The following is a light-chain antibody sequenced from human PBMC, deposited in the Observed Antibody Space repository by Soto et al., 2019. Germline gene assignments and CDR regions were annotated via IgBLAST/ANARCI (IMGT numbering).Light chain of an antibody. Sequence: DIQMTQSPSTLSASVGDRVTITCRASQSISSWLAWYQQKPGKAPKLLIYKASSLESGVPSRFRGSGSGTEFTLTISSLQPDDFATYYCQQYNSYSGFGGGTKVEIK. CDR3: QQYNSYSG. CDR1: QSISSW. CDR2: KAS. J-gene: IGKJ4*02. V-gene: IGKV1-5*03.